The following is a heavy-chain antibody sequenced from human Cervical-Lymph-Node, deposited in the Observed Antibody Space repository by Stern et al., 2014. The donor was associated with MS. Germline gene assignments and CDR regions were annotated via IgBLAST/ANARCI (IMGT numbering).Heavy chain of an antibody. D-gene: IGHD3/OR15-3a*01. CDR2: ISTDGRNK. CDR1: GFTFSTSD. J-gene: IGHJ4*02. Sequence: VQLVESGGGVVQPGRSLRLSCAASGFTFSTSDMHWVRQAPGTGLEWVTFISTDGRNKYYAYSVKGRFTVSRDNSKNTLYLQMNSLRPEDTAVYYCANGPPFEYWGQGTLVTVSS. CDR3: ANGPPFEY. V-gene: IGHV3-30*18.